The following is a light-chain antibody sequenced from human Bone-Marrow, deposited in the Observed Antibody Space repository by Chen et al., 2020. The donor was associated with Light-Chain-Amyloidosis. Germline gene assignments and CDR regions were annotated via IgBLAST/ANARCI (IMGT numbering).Light chain of an antibody. J-gene: IGLJ2*01. CDR1: DLPTKY. CDR2: RDT. Sequence: SYELTQPPSVSVSPGQTARITCSGDDLPTKYAYWYQQKPGQAPVLVIHRDTERPSGISERFSGARSGTTATLTISGVQAEDESAYHCQSADSRGTYEVIFCGGTKLNVL. V-gene: IGLV3-25*03. CDR3: QSADSRGTYEVI.